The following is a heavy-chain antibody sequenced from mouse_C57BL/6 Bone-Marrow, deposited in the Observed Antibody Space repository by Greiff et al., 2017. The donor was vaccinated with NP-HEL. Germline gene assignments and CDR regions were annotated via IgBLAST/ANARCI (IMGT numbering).Heavy chain of an antibody. Sequence: QVQLQQSGAELVRPGTSVKMSCKASGYSFTNYWIGWAKQRPGHGLEWIGDIYPGGGYTNYNEKFKGKATLTADQSSSTAYMQFSSLTSEDSASYSGARGNSSGYVGYFDYWGQGTTLTVSA. D-gene: IGHD3-2*02. CDR1: GYSFTNYW. CDR3: ARGNSSGYVGYFDY. J-gene: IGHJ2*01. CDR2: IYPGGGYT. V-gene: IGHV1-63*01.